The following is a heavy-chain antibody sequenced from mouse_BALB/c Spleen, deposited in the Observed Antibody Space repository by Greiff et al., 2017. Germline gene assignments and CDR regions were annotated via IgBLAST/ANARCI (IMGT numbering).Heavy chain of an antibody. Sequence: QVQLQQSGAELVRPGSSVKISCKASGYAFSSYWMNWVKQRPGQGLEWIGQIYPGDGDTNYNGKFKGKATLTADKSSSTAYMQLSSLTSEDSAVYSCARCDYGYDGGYAMDYWGQGTSVTVSS. CDR1: GYAFSSYW. CDR3: ARCDYGYDGGYAMDY. D-gene: IGHD2-2*01. V-gene: IGHV1-80*01. CDR2: IYPGDGDT. J-gene: IGHJ4*01.